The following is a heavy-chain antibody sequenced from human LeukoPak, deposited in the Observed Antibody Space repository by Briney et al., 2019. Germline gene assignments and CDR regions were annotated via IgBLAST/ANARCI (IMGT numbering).Heavy chain of an antibody. J-gene: IGHJ4*02. D-gene: IGHD1-26*01. CDR3: ARDVEWEPLGGDY. CDR1: GFTFSSYG. CDR2: INWNGGST. Sequence: GGSLRLSCAASGFTFSSYGMSWVRQAPGKGLEWVSGINWNGGSTGYADSVKGRFTISRDNAKNSLYLQMNSLRAEDTALYYCARDVEWEPLGGDYWGQGTLVTVSS. V-gene: IGHV3-20*04.